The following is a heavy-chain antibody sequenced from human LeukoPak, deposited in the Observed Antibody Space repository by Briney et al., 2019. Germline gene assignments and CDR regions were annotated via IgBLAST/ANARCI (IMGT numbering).Heavy chain of an antibody. V-gene: IGHV4-59*01. Sequence: KPSETLSLTCTVSGGSTSSYYWSWIRQPPGKGLEWIGYIYYSGSTNYNPSLKSRVTISVDTSKNQFSLKLSSVTAADTAVYYCARDLTGVYYFDYWGQGTLVTVSS. CDR1: GGSTSSYY. CDR2: IYYSGST. D-gene: IGHD3-10*01. CDR3: ARDLTGVYYFDY. J-gene: IGHJ4*02.